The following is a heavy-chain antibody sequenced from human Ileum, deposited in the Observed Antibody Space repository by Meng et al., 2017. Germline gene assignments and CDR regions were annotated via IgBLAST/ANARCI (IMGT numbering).Heavy chain of an antibody. D-gene: IGHD4-23*01. CDR3: ARHGGYSQDF. CDR2: ISHSGSA. CDR1: SGSISSNTY. J-gene: IGHJ4*02. V-gene: IGHV4-4*02. Sequence: VPLHESGPGLVRPSGTVSLTCAVSSGSISSNTYWSWVRQPPGKGLEWIGQISHSGSAYYNPSLKSRVTMSVDKSKSQFSLMLTSVTAADTAIYYCARHGGYSQDFWGQGTLVTVSS.